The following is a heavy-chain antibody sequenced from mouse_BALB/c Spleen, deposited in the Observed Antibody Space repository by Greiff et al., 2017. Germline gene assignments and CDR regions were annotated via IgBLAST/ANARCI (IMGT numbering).Heavy chain of an antibody. Sequence: EVKLVESGGGLVQPGGSLRLSCATSGFTFSDFYMGWVRQPPGKRLEWIAASRNKANDYTTEYSASVKGRFIVSRDTSQSILYLQMNALRAEDTAIYYCAREPYDYDEGSWFAYWGQGTLVTVSA. V-gene: IGHV7-1*02. J-gene: IGHJ3*01. D-gene: IGHD2-4*01. CDR3: AREPYDYDEGSWFAY. CDR1: GFTFSDFY. CDR2: SRNKANDYTT.